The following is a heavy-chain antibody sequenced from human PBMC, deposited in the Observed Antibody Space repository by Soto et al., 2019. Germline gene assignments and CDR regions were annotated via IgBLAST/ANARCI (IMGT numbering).Heavy chain of an antibody. V-gene: IGHV1-18*04. CDR2: ISTYNGNT. D-gene: IGHD3-9*01. CDR1: GYTFTNYY. J-gene: IGHJ6*02. Sequence: ASVKVSCKASGYTFTNYYMHWVRQAPGQGLEWMGWISTYNGNTNYAQKLQGRVTMTTDTSTSTAYMELRSLRSDDTAVYYCAREDYDTLTGYYYGMDVWGQGTTVTVSS. CDR3: AREDYDTLTGYYYGMDV.